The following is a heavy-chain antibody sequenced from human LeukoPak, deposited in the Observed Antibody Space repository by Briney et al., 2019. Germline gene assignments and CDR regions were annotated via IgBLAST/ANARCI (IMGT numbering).Heavy chain of an antibody. CDR3: ARAPYGDYPDY. V-gene: IGHV4-61*02. Sequence: SQTLSLTCTVSGGSISSGSYYWSWIRQPAGKGLEWIGRIYTSGSTNYNPSLKSRVTISVDTSKNQFSLKLSSVTAADTAVYYCARAPYGDYPDYWGQGTLVTVSS. CDR1: GGSISSGSYY. J-gene: IGHJ4*02. D-gene: IGHD4-17*01. CDR2: IYTSGST.